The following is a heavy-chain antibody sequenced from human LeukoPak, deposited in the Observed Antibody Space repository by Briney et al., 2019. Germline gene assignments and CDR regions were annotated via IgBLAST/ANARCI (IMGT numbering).Heavy chain of an antibody. D-gene: IGHD2-15*01. CDR3: AKDSSGYAGCSGGSCYPHAFDY. CDR1: GFTFSSYA. Sequence: GGSLRLSCAASGFTFSSYAMSWARQAPGKGLEWVSAISGSGGSTYYADSVKGRFTISRDNSKNTLYLQMNSLRAEDTAVYYCAKDSSGYAGCSGGSCYPHAFDYWGQGTLVTVSS. CDR2: ISGSGGST. J-gene: IGHJ4*02. V-gene: IGHV3-23*01.